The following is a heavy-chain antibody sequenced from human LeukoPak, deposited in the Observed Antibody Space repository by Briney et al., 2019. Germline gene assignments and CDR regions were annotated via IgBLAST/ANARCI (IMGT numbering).Heavy chain of an antibody. CDR1: GNTFTAFY. J-gene: IGHJ4*02. CDR2: INPHNGDT. Sequence: ASVEVSCKASGNTFTAFYIHWVRQAPGQGLEWMGWINPHNGDTNYAQRFQGRVTMTRDTSISTAYMELNRLRSDDTAIYYCARDGGEKSFDSWGQGALVTVSS. CDR3: ARDGGEKSFDS. D-gene: IGHD2-15*01. V-gene: IGHV1-2*02.